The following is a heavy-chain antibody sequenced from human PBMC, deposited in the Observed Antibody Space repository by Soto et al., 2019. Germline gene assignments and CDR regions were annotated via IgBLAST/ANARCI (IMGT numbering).Heavy chain of an antibody. CDR2: IYYSGST. D-gene: IGHD5-18*01. V-gene: IGHV4-31*03. CDR1: GGSISSGGYY. J-gene: IGHJ4*02. Sequence: KPSETLSLTCTVSGGSISSGGYYWSWIRQHPGKGLEWIGYIYYSGSTYYNPSLKSRVTISVDTSKNQFSLKLSSVTAADTAVYYCARFRRPPGYSYGYFDYWGQGTLVTVSS. CDR3: ARFRRPPGYSYGYFDY.